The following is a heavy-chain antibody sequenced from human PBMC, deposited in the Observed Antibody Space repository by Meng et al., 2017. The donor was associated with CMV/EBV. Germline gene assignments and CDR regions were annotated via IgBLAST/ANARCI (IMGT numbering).Heavy chain of an antibody. CDR3: ASILTYPDY. CDR1: CWYLSSSY. V-gene: IGHV4-34*01. D-gene: IGHD3-9*01. CDR2: INNSGRT. Sequence: VQVRQGGAGCCQCSGALFPTRPVYCWYLSSSYWSSIRQPPGKGLELIGEINNSGRTNYNPSLKSRVTISVDTSKNQFSMKLSSVTAADTAVYYCASILTYPDYWGQGTLVTVSS. J-gene: IGHJ4*02.